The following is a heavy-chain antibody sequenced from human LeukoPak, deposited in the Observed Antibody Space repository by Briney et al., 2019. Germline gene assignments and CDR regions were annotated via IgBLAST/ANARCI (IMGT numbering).Heavy chain of an antibody. D-gene: IGHD2-8*01. J-gene: IGHJ4*02. CDR1: GFTLPTYW. Sequence: GGSLRLSCAASGFTLPTYWMSWVRQAPGKGLEWVANIKPDGSEKSYVDSVKGRFTISRDNAENSLYLQMNSLRAEDTAVYYCAREMDFDYWGQGTLVTVSS. CDR3: AREMDFDY. CDR2: IKPDGSEK. V-gene: IGHV3-7*04.